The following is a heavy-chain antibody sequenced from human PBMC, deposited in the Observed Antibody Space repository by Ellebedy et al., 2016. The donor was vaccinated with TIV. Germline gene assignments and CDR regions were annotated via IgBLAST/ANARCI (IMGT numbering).Heavy chain of an antibody. V-gene: IGHV3-48*04. CDR2: ISGSASVT. J-gene: IGHJ5*02. D-gene: IGHD3-16*01. Sequence: GESLKISCAASGFTFSMYGMNWVRQAPGKGLEWVSYISGSASVTAYADSVKGRFTISRDNARTSLYLQMNSLRVDDTAMYYCARSYGARTSGPWGQGTLVTVSS. CDR3: ARSYGARTSGP. CDR1: GFTFSMYG.